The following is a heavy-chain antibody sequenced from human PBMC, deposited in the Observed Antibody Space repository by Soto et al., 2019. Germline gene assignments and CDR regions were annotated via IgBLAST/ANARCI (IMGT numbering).Heavy chain of an antibody. J-gene: IGHJ6*02. D-gene: IGHD3-10*01. CDR2: ISYDGSNK. V-gene: IGHV3-30*18. CDR1: GFTFSSYG. Sequence: GGSLRLSCAASGFTFSSYGMHWVRQAPGKGLEWVAVISYDGSNKYYADSVKGRFTISRDNSKNTLYLQMNSLRAEDTAVYYCAKDRGTLLPGRWFGNPRPPSGYYGMDVWGQGTTVTVSS. CDR3: AKDRGTLLPGRWFGNPRPPSGYYGMDV.